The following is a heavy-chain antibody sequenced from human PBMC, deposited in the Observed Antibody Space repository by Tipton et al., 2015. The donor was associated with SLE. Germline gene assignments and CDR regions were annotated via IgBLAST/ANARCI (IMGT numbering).Heavy chain of an antibody. CDR3: ATQTWIIAVAVTRAAAFDY. D-gene: IGHD6-19*01. V-gene: IGHV4-39*07. Sequence: LRLSCTVSGGSISSSSYYWGWIRQPPGKGLEWIGNIYYSGSTDYNPSLKSRVTISVDTSKNQFSLKLSSVTAADTAVYYCATQTWIIAVAVTRAAAFDYWGQGTLVPVSS. CDR1: GGSISSSSYY. CDR2: IYYSGST. J-gene: IGHJ4*02.